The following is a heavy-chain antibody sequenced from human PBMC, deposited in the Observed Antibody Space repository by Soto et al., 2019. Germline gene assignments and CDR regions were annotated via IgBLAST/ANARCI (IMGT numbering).Heavy chain of an antibody. CDR1: GFTVSSYG. D-gene: IGHD2-8*02. CDR2: ISRDGRTT. V-gene: IGHV3-30*03. J-gene: IGHJ4*02. Sequence: QVQLEESGGGVVQPGRSLRLSCAVSGFTVSSYGMHWVRQAPGEGLEWVAVISRDGRTTFYADSVKGRFTISKDNSRNKLFLEMNSLRDDDMAVYYCTGEVASGYWGQGTLVTVSS. CDR3: TGEVASGY.